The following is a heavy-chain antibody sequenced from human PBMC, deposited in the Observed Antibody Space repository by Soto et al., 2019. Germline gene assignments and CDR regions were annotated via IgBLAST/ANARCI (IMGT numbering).Heavy chain of an antibody. CDR2: IWYDGSNK. V-gene: IGHV3-33*01. J-gene: IGHJ4*02. CDR3: ARDSHTSGDYAPFDY. D-gene: IGHD4-17*01. Sequence: QVQLVASGGGVVQPGRSLRLSCAASGFTFSSYGMHWVRQAPGKGLEWVAVIWYDGSNKYYADSVKGRFTISRDNSKNTLYLQMNSLRAEDTAVYYCARDSHTSGDYAPFDYWGQGTLVTVSS. CDR1: GFTFSSYG.